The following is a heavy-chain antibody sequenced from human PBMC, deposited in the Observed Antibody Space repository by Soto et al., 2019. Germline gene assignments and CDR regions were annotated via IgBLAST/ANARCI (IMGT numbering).Heavy chain of an antibody. Sequence: PSETLSLTCTVSGDSISSADYYWSWIRQTPGKGLEWIGHIFYSGTTYYNPSLKSRLTISVDTSKNHFSLRLTSVTAADTAVYYCARDLWVEPELYYYGMDVWGQGTKVTVYS. J-gene: IGHJ6*02. D-gene: IGHD1-1*01. CDR3: ARDLWVEPELYYYGMDV. CDR1: GDSISSADYY. CDR2: IFYSGTT. V-gene: IGHV4-30-4*01.